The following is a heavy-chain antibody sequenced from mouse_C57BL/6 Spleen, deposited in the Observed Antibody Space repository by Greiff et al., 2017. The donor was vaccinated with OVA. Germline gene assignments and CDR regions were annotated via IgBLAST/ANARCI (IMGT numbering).Heavy chain of an antibody. Sequence: VQLKESGPGLVAPSQSLSITCTVSGFSLTSYAISWVRQPPGKGLEWLGVIWTAGGTNYNSALKSRLSISKDNSKSQVFLKMNSLQTDDTASYYCARLDGYYLCDYWGQGTTLTVSS. J-gene: IGHJ2*01. D-gene: IGHD2-3*01. CDR2: IWTAGGT. V-gene: IGHV2-9-1*01. CDR1: GFSLTSYA. CDR3: ARLDGYYLCDY.